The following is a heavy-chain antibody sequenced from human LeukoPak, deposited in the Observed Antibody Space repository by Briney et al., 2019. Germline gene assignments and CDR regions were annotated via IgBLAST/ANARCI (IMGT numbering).Heavy chain of an antibody. CDR2: IWPGDSDT. CDR1: GYSFTSYW. Sequence: GESLKISCKGSGYSFTSYWIGWVRQMPGKGLEWMGIIWPGDSDTRYSPSFQGQVTISADKSISTAYLQWSSLRASDSAMFYCARLASSSSRSVDYRGQGTLVTVSS. J-gene: IGHJ4*02. CDR3: ARLASSSSRSVDY. V-gene: IGHV5-51*01. D-gene: IGHD6-6*01.